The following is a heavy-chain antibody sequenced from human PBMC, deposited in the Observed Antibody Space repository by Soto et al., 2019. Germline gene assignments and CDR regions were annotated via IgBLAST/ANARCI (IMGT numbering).Heavy chain of an antibody. J-gene: IGHJ6*02. CDR1: GGTFSSYA. D-gene: IGHD1-7*01. CDR3: ARSEYWLELPTYYYYGMDV. CDR2: IIPIFGTA. V-gene: IGHV1-69*01. Sequence: QVQLVQSGAEVKKPGSSVKVSCKASGGTFSSYAISWVRQAPGQGLEWMGGIIPIFGTANYAQKFQGRVTITADESTSTAYMELSSVRSEDTAVYYWARSEYWLELPTYYYYGMDVWCQGTTVTVSS.